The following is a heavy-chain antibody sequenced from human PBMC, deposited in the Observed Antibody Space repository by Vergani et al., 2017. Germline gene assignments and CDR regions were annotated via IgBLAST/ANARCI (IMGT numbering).Heavy chain of an antibody. CDR1: GFTFSRYA. V-gene: IGHV3-30-3*01. D-gene: IGHD6-13*01. J-gene: IGHJ6*02. Sequence: QVQLVESGGGVVQPGRSLRLSCAASGFTFSRYAMHWVRQAPGKGLEWVAVISYDGSNQYYADSVKGRFTISRDNSKNTLYLQMNILRAEDTAVDYFARDRIAAAGTDYYYYYWMDVWGQGTTVTVSS. CDR3: ARDRIAAAGTDYYYYYWMDV. CDR2: ISYDGSNQ.